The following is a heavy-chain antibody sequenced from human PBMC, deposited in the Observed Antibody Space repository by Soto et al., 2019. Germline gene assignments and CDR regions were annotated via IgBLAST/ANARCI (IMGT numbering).Heavy chain of an antibody. CDR1: GYTFTSYG. Sequence: QVQLVQSGAEVKKPGASVKVSCKASGYTFTSYGISWVRQAPGQGLEGMGWISAYNGNTNYAQKLQGRVTMTTDTSTSSAYMELRSLRSDDTAVYYCARGSSSGWYAVAPYFDYWGQGTLVTVSS. D-gene: IGHD6-19*01. J-gene: IGHJ4*02. CDR2: ISAYNGNT. CDR3: ARGSSSGWYAVAPYFDY. V-gene: IGHV1-18*01.